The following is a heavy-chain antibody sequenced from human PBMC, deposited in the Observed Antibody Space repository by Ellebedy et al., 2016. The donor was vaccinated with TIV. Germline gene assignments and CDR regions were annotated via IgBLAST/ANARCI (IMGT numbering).Heavy chain of an antibody. CDR1: GFSFRRYG. D-gene: IGHD3-9*01. V-gene: IGHV3-13*01. J-gene: IGHJ4*02. CDR3: VRGSQSDILSGHLAFDY. CDR2: IGAAGDT. Sequence: GESLKISXAASGFSFRRYGMHWVRQTAGKGLEWVSAIGAAGDTYYPASLKGRFTISKDNAKNSLSLLMNTLTGGDTAVYYCVRGSQSDILSGHLAFDYWGQGALVTVSS.